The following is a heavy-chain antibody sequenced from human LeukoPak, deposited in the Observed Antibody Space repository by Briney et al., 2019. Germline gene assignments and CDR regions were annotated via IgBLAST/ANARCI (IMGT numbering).Heavy chain of an antibody. V-gene: IGHV3-7*01. CDR2: IRQDGSKI. Sequence: PGDSLRLSCAASGFIFRNYWMIWFRQAPGKGLEWVAHIRQDGSKISYVDSLKGRFTISRDNAENSLYLQMDSLRAEDTAVYYCARALYNHGWYPDYFDYWGQGTLVTVSS. J-gene: IGHJ4*02. CDR3: ARALYNHGWYPDYFDY. D-gene: IGHD6-19*01. CDR1: GFIFRNYW.